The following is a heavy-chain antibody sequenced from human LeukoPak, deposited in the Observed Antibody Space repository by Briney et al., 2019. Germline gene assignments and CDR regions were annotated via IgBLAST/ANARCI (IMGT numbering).Heavy chain of an antibody. V-gene: IGHV1-18*04. Sequence: GASVKVSCKASGYTFTSYGISWVRQAPGQGLEWMGWISAYNGNTYYAQKLQGRVTMTTDTSTSTAYMELRSLRSDDTAVYYCAREGSSSWYKEYYFDYWGQGTLVTVSS. CDR1: GYTFTSYG. CDR3: AREGSSSWYKEYYFDY. CDR2: ISAYNGNT. D-gene: IGHD6-13*01. J-gene: IGHJ4*02.